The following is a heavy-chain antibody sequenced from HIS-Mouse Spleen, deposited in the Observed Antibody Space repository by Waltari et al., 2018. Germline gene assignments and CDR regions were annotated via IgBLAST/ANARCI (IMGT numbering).Heavy chain of an antibody. CDR2: FDYSGST. D-gene: IGHD6-13*01. CDR3: AREIPYSSSWYGWYFDL. CDR1: GGSISSSSYY. V-gene: IGHV4-39*07. J-gene: IGHJ2*01. Sequence: QLQLQESGPGLVKPSETLSLTCTVAGGSISSSSYYRGWIRQPPGKGLEWIGGFDYSGSTYHDPSRKSRVTISGDTSTNQFALKLSSVTAADTAVYYCAREIPYSSSWYGWYFDLWGRGTLVTVSS.